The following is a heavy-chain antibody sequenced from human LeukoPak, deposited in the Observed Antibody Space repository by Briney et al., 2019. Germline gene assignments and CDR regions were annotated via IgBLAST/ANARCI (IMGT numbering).Heavy chain of an antibody. CDR2: IYPGDSDT. CDR3: ARQYGSGNYYNVFDY. J-gene: IGHJ4*02. V-gene: IGHV5-51*01. D-gene: IGHD3-10*01. Sequence: GESLKISCKGSGYSFTNYWIGWVRQMPGKGLEWMGIIYPGDSDTRYSASFQGQVTISADKSISTAYLQWSSLKASDTAMYYCARQYGSGNYYNVFDYWGQGTLVTVSS. CDR1: GYSFTNYW.